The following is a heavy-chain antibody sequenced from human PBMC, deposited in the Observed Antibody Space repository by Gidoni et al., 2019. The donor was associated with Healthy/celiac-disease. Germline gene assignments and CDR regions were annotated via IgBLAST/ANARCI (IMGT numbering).Heavy chain of an antibody. CDR2: ISYDGSNK. Sequence: QVQLVESGGGVVQPGRSLRLSCAASGFTFSSYAMHWVRQAPGKGLEWVAVISYDGSNKYYADSVKGRFTISRDNSKNTLYLQMNSLRAEDTAVYYCASSEWELSDAFDIWGQGTMVTVSS. CDR3: ASSEWELSDAFDI. J-gene: IGHJ3*02. D-gene: IGHD1-26*01. V-gene: IGHV3-30-3*01. CDR1: GFTFSSYA.